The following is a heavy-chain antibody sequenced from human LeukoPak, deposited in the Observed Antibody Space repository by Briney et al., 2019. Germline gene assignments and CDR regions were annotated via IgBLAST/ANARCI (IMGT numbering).Heavy chain of an antibody. CDR1: GFTFSSYA. CDR2: ISGSGGST. V-gene: IGHV3-23*01. CDR3: AKAGDILTGYYLGYFDY. D-gene: IGHD3-9*01. Sequence: GGSLRLSCAASGFTFSSYAMSWVRQAPGKGLEWVSAISGSGGSTYYADSVKGRFTISRDNSKNTLYLQMNSLRAEDTAVYYCAKAGDILTGYYLGYFDYWGQGTLVTVSS. J-gene: IGHJ4*02.